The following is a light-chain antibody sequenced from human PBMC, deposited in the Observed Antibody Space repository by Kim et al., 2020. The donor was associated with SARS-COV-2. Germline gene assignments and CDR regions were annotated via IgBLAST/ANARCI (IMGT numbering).Light chain of an antibody. CDR2: KAS. CDR3: QHYDAYTWT. V-gene: IGKV1-5*03. J-gene: IGKJ1*01. CDR1: QSISGW. Sequence: ASVGDRVTVTCRASQSISGWLAWYQQKPGKAPNLLIYKASTLESGVPSRFSGSGSGTEFTLTISSLQPDDFATYYCQHYDAYTWTFGQGTKVDIK.